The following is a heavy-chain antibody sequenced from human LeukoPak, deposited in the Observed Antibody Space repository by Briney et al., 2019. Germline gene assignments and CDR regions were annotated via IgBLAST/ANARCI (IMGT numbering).Heavy chain of an antibody. CDR2: ISSDGSNK. Sequence: GRSLRLSCAASGFTFSIYAMHWVRQAPGKGMEWVAFISSDGSNKYCADSVKGRFTISRDNSKNTLYLQMNSLRDEDTAVYYCDPHDSSSHFWGQGTPVTVSS. D-gene: IGHD6-6*01. V-gene: IGHV3-30-3*01. CDR3: DPHDSSSHF. CDR1: GFTFSIYA. J-gene: IGHJ4*02.